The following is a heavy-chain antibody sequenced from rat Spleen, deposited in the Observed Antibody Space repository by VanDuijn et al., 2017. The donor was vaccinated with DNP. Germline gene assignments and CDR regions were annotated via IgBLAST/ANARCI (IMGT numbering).Heavy chain of an antibody. CDR2: IIYDGSST. V-gene: IGHV5-17*01. D-gene: IGHD1-12*03. CDR3: ARGGDGYDY. Sequence: EVLLVESGGGLGQPGRALKLSCTASGFTFSDYAMAWVRQAPKKGLEWVATIIYDGSSTYYRDSVKGRFTISRDNAKNTQYLQMDSLRSEDTATYYCARGGDGYDYWGQGVMVTVSS. CDR1: GFTFSDYA. J-gene: IGHJ2*01.